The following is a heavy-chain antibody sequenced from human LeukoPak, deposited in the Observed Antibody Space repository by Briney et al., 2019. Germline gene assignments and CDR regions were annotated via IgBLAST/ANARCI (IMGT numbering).Heavy chain of an antibody. V-gene: IGHV3-53*01. J-gene: IGHJ2*01. CDR1: GFTVSSTY. CDR2: IYSDGRT. CDR3: ARGVFAGDLLTGYWYFDL. D-gene: IGHD1-20*01. Sequence: GGSLRLSCTASGFTVSSTYMSWVRQAPGKGLEWVSVIYSDGRTYYTDSVKGRFTISRDNSKNTLYLQMNSLRAEDTAVYYCARGVFAGDLLTGYWYFDLWGRGTLVTVSS.